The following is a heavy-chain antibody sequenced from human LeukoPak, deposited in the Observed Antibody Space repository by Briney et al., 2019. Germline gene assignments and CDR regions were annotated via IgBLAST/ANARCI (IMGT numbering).Heavy chain of an antibody. CDR1: GGSISSSSYY. Sequence: SETLSLTCTVSGGSISSSSYYWGWIRQPPGKGLEWIGSIYYSGSTYYNPSLKSRVTISVDTSKNQFSLKLSSVTAADTAVYYCARHRNGWFGELLPNWFNPWGQGTLVTVSS. J-gene: IGHJ5*02. D-gene: IGHD3-10*01. V-gene: IGHV4-39*01. CDR3: ARHRNGWFGELLPNWFNP. CDR2: IYYSGST.